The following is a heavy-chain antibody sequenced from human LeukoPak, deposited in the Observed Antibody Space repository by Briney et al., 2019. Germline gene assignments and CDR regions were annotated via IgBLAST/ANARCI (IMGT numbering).Heavy chain of an antibody. V-gene: IGHV4-31*03. J-gene: IGHJ4*02. CDR2: IYYSGST. Sequence: SETLSLTCTVSGGSISSGGYYWSWIRQHPGKGLEWIGYIYYSGSTYYNPSPKSRVTISVDTSKNQFSLKLSSVTAADTAVYYCARDSTEDYFDYWGQGTLVTVSS. CDR1: GGSISSGGYY. CDR3: ARDSTEDYFDY.